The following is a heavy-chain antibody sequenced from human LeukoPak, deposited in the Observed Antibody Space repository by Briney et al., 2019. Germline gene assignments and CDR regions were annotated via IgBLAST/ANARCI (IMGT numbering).Heavy chain of an antibody. D-gene: IGHD6-13*01. V-gene: IGHV3-23*01. CDR1: GFTFSSYG. J-gene: IGHJ6*03. CDR3: ARDSYSSSWYYYYYYMDV. Sequence: GGSLRLSCAASGFTFSSYGMSWVRQAPGKGLEWVSAISGSGGSTYYADSVKGRFTISRDNSKNTLYLQMNSLRAEDTAVYYCARDSYSSSWYYYYYYMDVWGKGTTVTVSS. CDR2: ISGSGGST.